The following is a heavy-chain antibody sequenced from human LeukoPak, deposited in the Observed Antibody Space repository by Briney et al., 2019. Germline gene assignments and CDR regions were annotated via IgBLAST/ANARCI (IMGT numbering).Heavy chain of an antibody. J-gene: IGHJ4*02. V-gene: IGHV3-21*01. CDR3: ATNLFCASASCL. CDR1: GFTFSDYT. Sequence: GGSLRLSCAASGFTFSDYTMNWVRQAPGKGLEWLSSIGTAGNYIFYADSVQGRITISRDNANDSLYLEMKSLRVEDTATYYCATNLFCASASCLWGQGTLVTVSS. D-gene: IGHD2-2*01. CDR2: IGTAGNYI.